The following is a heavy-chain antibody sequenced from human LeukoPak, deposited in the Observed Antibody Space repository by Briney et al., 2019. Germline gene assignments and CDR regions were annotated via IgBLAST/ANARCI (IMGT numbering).Heavy chain of an antibody. CDR1: GGSISHYY. CDR3: ARGKEPPFSFDY. Sequence: SETLSLTCTLSGGSISHYYWSWIRQPAGKGMEWIGRIYTSGRTNYKPSLKSRVTISVDTSKNQFSLKLSSVTAADTAVYYCARGKEPPFSFDYWGQGTLVTVSS. CDR2: IYTSGRT. J-gene: IGHJ4*02. D-gene: IGHD2/OR15-2a*01. V-gene: IGHV4-4*07.